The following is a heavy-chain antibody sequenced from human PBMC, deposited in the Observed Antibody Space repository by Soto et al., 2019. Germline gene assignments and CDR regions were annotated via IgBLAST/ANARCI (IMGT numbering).Heavy chain of an antibody. CDR2: IYYSGST. D-gene: IGHD3-22*01. CDR1: GGSISSSSYY. V-gene: IGHV4-39*01. CDR3: ARQPYYDSSGYVGWFDP. Sequence: QLQLQESGPGLVKPSETLSLTCTVSGGSISSSSYYWGWIRQPPGKGLEWIGSIYYSGSTYYNPSLQSRVTISVDTSKNQFSLKLSSVTAADTAVYYCARQPYYDSSGYVGWFDPWGQGTLVTVSS. J-gene: IGHJ5*02.